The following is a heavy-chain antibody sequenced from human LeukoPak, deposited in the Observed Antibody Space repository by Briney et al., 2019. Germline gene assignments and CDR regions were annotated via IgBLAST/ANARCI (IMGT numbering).Heavy chain of an antibody. D-gene: IGHD6-19*01. CDR3: ARSYSSGWQHYWYFDL. V-gene: IGHV1-69*13. CDR1: GGTFSSYA. CDR2: IIPIFGTA. Sequence: ASVKVSCKASGGTFSSYAISWVRQAPGQGLEWMGGIIPIFGTANYAQKFQGRVTITADESRSTAYMELSSLRSEDTAVYYCARSYSSGWQHYWYFDLWGRGTLVTVSS. J-gene: IGHJ2*01.